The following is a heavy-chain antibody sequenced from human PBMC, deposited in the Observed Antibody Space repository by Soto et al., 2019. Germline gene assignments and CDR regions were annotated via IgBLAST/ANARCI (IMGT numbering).Heavy chain of an antibody. Sequence: EVQLVESGGGLVRPGGSLRLSCAASGLTMSNALMSWVRQAPGKGLQWVGRINSKTDVGTTHYAAPVKGRLTSSRDDSXXXXXXXXXXXXXXXXXXXXXXXXXXRYELWRGYYDKWGQGILVTVSS. J-gene: IGHJ4*02. CDR2: INSKTDVGTT. V-gene: IGHV3-15*01. D-gene: IGHD3-3*01. CDR3: XXXXXRYELWRGYYDK. CDR1: GLTMSNAL.